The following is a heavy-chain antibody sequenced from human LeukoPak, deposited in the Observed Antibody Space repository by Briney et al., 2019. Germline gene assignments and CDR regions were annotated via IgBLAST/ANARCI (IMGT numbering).Heavy chain of an antibody. CDR1: GFTFSSYG. D-gene: IGHD3-22*01. CDR3: AGITMIVVVARSYMDV. V-gene: IGHV3-30*02. Sequence: PGGSLRLSCAASGFTFSSYGMHCVRQAPGKGLEWVAFIRYDGSNKYYADSVKGRFTISRDNSKNTLYLQMNSLRAEDTAVYYCAGITMIVVVARSYMDVWGKGTTVTVSS. CDR2: IRYDGSNK. J-gene: IGHJ6*03.